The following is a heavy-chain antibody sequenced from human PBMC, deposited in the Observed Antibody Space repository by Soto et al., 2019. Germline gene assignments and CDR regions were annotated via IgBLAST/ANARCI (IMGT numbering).Heavy chain of an antibody. Sequence: QVQLVQSGAEEKKPGASVKVSCKASGYTFTNYAMHWVRQAPGQRLEWMGWINVGNGNTKYSQKFQGRVTITRDTSASTADMELSSLRSEDTAVYYCARRGDGMDVWGHGTTVTV. V-gene: IGHV1-3*05. CDR2: INVGNGNT. J-gene: IGHJ6*02. CDR1: GYTFTNYA. D-gene: IGHD3-10*01. CDR3: ARRGDGMDV.